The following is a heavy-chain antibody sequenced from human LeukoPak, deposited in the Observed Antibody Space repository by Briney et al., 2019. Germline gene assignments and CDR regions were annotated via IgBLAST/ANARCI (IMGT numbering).Heavy chain of an antibody. V-gene: IGHV3-53*01. J-gene: IGHJ4*02. D-gene: IGHD3-10*01. CDR3: AKSHYYGSGSYDY. CDR1: GFTVSSNY. Sequence: PGGSLRLSCAASGFTVSSNYMSWVRQAPGKGLEWVSVIYSGGSTYYADSVKGRFTISRDNSKNTLYLQMNSLRAKDTAVYYCAKSHYYGSGSYDYWGQGTLVTVSS. CDR2: IYSGGST.